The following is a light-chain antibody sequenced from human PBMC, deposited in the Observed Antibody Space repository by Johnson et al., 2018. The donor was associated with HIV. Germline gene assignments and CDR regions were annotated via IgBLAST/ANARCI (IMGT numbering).Light chain of an antibody. CDR2: ENN. CDR1: SSNIGNNY. V-gene: IGLV1-51*02. J-gene: IGLJ1*01. Sequence: SVLTQPPSVSAAPGQKVTISCSGSSSNIGNNYVSWYQPLPGTAPKLLIYENNKRPSGIPDRFSGSKSGTSATLGITGLQTGDEADYYCATWDSSLGSHYVFGTGTKVPVL. CDR3: ATWDSSLGSHYV.